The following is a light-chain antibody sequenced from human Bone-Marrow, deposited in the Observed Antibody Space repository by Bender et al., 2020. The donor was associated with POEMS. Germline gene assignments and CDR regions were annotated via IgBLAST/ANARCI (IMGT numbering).Light chain of an antibody. CDR3: AAWEDSLNGWV. CDR2: INN. CDR1: SSNIGTNP. Sequence: QSVLPQPPSASGTLGQRVTISCSGSSSNIGTNPVNWYQQLPGTAPKLLIYINNQRPSGVPDRFSGSKSGTSASLAISGLQSEDEADYYCAAWEDSLNGWVFGGGTKLTVL. V-gene: IGLV1-44*01. J-gene: IGLJ3*02.